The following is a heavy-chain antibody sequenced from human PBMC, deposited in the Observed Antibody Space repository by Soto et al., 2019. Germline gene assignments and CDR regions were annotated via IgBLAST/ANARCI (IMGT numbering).Heavy chain of an antibody. D-gene: IGHD4-4*01. CDR2: FSYGGST. V-gene: IGHV4-39*01. CDR1: GGSISSRSYY. CDR3: ARHPRTTINHWFDP. Sequence: SETLSLTCSVSGGSISSRSYYWGWIRQPPGKGLEWIGSFSYGGSTNYSPSLKSRVTISVDTSKNQFSLELNSVTAADTAVYYCARHPRTTINHWFDPWGQGTLVTVSS. J-gene: IGHJ5*02.